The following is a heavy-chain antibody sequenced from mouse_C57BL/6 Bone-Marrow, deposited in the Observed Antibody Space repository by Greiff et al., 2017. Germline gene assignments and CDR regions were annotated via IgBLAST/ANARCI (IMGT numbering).Heavy chain of an antibody. CDR2: ISYDGSN. Sequence: EVKLQESGPGLVKPSQSLSLTCSATGYSFTSCYFWNWIRQFPGNHLEWMGYISYDGSNNYNPSLKNRISITRDTSKNQFFLKLNSVTTEDTATXYCARVGPYYFDDWGQGTTLTVSS. J-gene: IGHJ2*01. V-gene: IGHV3-6*01. CDR1: GYSFTSCYF. CDR3: ARVGPYYFDD.